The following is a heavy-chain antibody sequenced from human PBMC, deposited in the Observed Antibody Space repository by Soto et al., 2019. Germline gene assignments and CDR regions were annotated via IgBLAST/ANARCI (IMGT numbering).Heavy chain of an antibody. CDR3: ARIPVDTSMIYWLDP. CDR1: GGSISSYY. D-gene: IGHD5-18*01. J-gene: IGHJ5*02. Sequence: SETLSLTCTVSGGSISSYYWSWIRQPPGKGLEWIGYIYYSGSTNYNPSLKSRVTISVDTSKNQFSLKLSSVTAADTAVYYCARIPVDTSMIYWLDPWGQGTLLTVSS. CDR2: IYYSGST. V-gene: IGHV4-59*01.